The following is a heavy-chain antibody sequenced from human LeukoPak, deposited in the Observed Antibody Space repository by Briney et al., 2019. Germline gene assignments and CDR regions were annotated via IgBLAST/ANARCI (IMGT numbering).Heavy chain of an antibody. Sequence: GGSLRLSCAASGFTFSGCSMNWVRQAPGKGLEWVSSISSSSSYIYYADSVKGRFTISRDNAKNSLYLQMNSLRAEDTAVYYCARERADAFDIWGQGTMVTVSS. V-gene: IGHV3-21*01. CDR3: ARERADAFDI. CDR1: GFTFSGCS. CDR2: ISSSSSYI. J-gene: IGHJ3*02.